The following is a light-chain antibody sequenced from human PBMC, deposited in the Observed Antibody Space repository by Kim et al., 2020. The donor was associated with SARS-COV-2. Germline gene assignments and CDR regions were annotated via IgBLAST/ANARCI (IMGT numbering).Light chain of an antibody. CDR1: QSVDTY. CDR3: QQSYNTLYT. V-gene: IGKV1-39*01. CDR2: SAS. J-gene: IGKJ2*01. Sequence: DIQMTQSPSSLSASVGDSVTMTCRASQSVDTYLNWYQHTPGTAPRLLIYSASTLQVGVPSRFSGSGSGTDFTLTISGLQPEDFAIYYCQQSYNTLYTFGLGTKVDIK.